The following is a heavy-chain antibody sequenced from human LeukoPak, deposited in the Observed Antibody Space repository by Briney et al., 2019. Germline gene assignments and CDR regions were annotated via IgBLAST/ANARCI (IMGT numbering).Heavy chain of an antibody. Sequence: GGSLRLSCAASGFTFSSYGMHWVRQAPGKGLEWVAFIRYDGSNKYYADSVKGRFTISRDNAKNSLYLQMNSLRAEDTAVYYCAREVLRVSLQQLSTWFDPWGQGTLVTVSS. CDR3: AREVLRVSLQQLSTWFDP. D-gene: IGHD6-13*01. J-gene: IGHJ5*02. V-gene: IGHV3-30*02. CDR1: GFTFSSYG. CDR2: IRYDGSNK.